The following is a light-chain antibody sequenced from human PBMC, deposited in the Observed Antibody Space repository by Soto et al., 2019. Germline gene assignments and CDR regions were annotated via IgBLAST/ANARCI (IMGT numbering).Light chain of an antibody. CDR1: QSISSY. Sequence: DIQMTQSPSSLSSSLGDRFTITCRASQSISSYLNWYQQKPGKAPKLLIYAASSLQSGVPSRFSGSGSGTEFTLTINSLQPDDFATYYCQQYETYSGTFGQGTKVDIK. CDR2: AAS. CDR3: QQYETYSGT. V-gene: IGKV1-39*01. J-gene: IGKJ1*01.